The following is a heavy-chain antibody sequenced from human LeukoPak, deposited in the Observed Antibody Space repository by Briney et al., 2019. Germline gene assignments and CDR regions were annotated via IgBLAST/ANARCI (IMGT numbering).Heavy chain of an antibody. CDR2: IKQDGSDR. V-gene: IGHV3-7*03. J-gene: IGHJ4*02. D-gene: IGHD6-13*01. Sequence: GGSLRLSCVVSEFNFRNYWMSWVRQAPGKGLEWVANIKQDGSDRYYVDSVKGRFTISRDNAKNSLYLQMNSLRDEDTAVYYCARDQVAAAGTGISDYWGQGTLVTVSS. CDR1: EFNFRNYW. CDR3: ARDQVAAAGTGISDY.